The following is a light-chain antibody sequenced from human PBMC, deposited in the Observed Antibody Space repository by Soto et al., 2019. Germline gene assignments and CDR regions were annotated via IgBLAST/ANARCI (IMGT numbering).Light chain of an antibody. J-gene: IGLJ2*01. CDR1: SSNIGAGYD. CDR3: QSYDSSLSGWV. Sequence: QSVLTQPPSVSGAPGQRVTNSCTGSSSNIGAGYDVHWYQQLPGTAPKLLIYSNSNRPSGVPDRFSGSKSGTSASLAITGLQDEDEADYYCQSYDSSLSGWVFGGVTKLTVL. V-gene: IGLV1-40*01. CDR2: SNS.